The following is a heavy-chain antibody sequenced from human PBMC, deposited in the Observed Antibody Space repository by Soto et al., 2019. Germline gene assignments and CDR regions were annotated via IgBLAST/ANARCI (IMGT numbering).Heavy chain of an antibody. D-gene: IGHD3-22*01. V-gene: IGHV3-30-3*01. CDR2: ISYDGSKT. CDR1: GFTFSSFA. CDR3: ARDYYDRSGYTAYYYYGMDV. J-gene: IGHJ6*02. Sequence: PGGSLRLSCAPPGFTFSSFAVHWVRQAPGKGLEWMATISYDGSKTYYADSGKGRVTVSRDNSKNTLYLQMKSLRTEDTAVYYCARDYYDRSGYTAYYYYGMDVWGQGTTVTVSS.